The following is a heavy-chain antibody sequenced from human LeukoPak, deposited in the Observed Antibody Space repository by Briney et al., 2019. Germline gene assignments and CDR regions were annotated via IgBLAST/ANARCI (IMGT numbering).Heavy chain of an antibody. CDR2: IYYSGST. J-gene: IGHJ3*02. D-gene: IGHD3-22*01. Sequence: SETLSLTCAVYGGSFSGYYWSWIRQPPGKGLEWIGYIYYSGSTDYNPSLKSRVTISVDTSKNQFSLKLSSVTAADTAVYYCARVMGDYYDSSGYYRRSDVFDIWGQGTMLIVSS. V-gene: IGHV4-59*01. CDR1: GGSFSGYY. CDR3: ARVMGDYYDSSGYYRRSDVFDI.